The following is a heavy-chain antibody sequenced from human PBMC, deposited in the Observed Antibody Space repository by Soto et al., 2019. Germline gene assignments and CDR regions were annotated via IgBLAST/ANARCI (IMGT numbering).Heavy chain of an antibody. CDR2: TYYRSKWNN. D-gene: IGHD2-2*01. CDR1: GDSVSSSSAA. Sequence: SQTLSLTCAISGDSVSSSSAAWNWIRQSPSRGLEWLGRTYYRSKWNNEYAESVKSRITINPDTPKNQFSLQLNSVTPEDTAVYYCARVLKGAGECRSTSCNAMGVWGQGTTVTASS. V-gene: IGHV6-1*01. J-gene: IGHJ6*02. CDR3: ARVLKGAGECRSTSCNAMGV.